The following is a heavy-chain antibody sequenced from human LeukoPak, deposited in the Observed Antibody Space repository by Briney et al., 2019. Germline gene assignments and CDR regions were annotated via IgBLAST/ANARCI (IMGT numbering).Heavy chain of an antibody. CDR3: ARESPRGATDY. CDR1: GFTFSSHW. V-gene: IGHV3-7*01. J-gene: IGHJ4*02. Sequence: PGGSLRLSCAASGFTFSSHWMSWVRQAPGKGLEWVANIKQDGSEKYYVDSVEGRFTISRDNAKNSLYLQMNSLRAEDTAVYYCARESPRGATDYWGQGTLVTVSS. CDR2: IKQDGSEK. D-gene: IGHD1-26*01.